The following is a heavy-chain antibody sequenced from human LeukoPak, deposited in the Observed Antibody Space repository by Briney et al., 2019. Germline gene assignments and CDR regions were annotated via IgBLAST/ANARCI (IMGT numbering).Heavy chain of an antibody. Sequence: PGGSLRLSCAASGFTVSSNYMSWVRQAPGKGLEWVSVIYSGGSTYYADSVKGRFTISRDNSKNMLYLRMNSLRAEDTAVYYCARIVTTVTTRYFQHWGQGTLVTVSS. CDR3: ARIVTTVTTRYFQH. J-gene: IGHJ1*01. CDR2: IYSGGST. D-gene: IGHD4-17*01. V-gene: IGHV3-53*01. CDR1: GFTVSSNY.